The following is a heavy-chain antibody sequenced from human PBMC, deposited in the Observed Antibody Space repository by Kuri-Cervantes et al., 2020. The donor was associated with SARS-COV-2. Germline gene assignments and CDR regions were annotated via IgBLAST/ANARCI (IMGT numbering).Heavy chain of an antibody. J-gene: IGHJ4*02. CDR1: GFRVNKYV. Sequence: GESLKISCVAPGFRVNKYVIHWVRQAPGKGLVWVSRINPDGSYTNNADSVKGRFTLSRDNAKNMLFLQMNSLRAEDTAVYYCVRDGDHWNFDYWGQGTLVTVSS. CDR3: VRDGDHWNFDY. V-gene: IGHV3-74*01. CDR2: INPDGSYT. D-gene: IGHD1-1*01.